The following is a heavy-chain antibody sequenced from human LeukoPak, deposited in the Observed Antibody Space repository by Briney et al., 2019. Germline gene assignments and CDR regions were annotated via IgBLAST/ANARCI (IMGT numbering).Heavy chain of an antibody. Sequence: ASVKVSCKASGYTFTCYYMHWVRQAPGQGLEWMGRINPNSGGTNYAQKFQGRVTMTRDTYISPAYMELSRLRSDDTAVYYCARAVVVVAATPPRFDPWGQGTLVTVSS. J-gene: IGHJ5*02. CDR3: ARAVVVVAATPPRFDP. V-gene: IGHV1-2*06. CDR2: INPNSGGT. CDR1: GYTFTCYY. D-gene: IGHD2-15*01.